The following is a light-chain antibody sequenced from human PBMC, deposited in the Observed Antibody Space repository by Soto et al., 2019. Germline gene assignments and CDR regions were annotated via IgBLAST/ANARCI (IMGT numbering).Light chain of an antibody. V-gene: IGLV2-14*01. J-gene: IGLJ1*01. Sequence: QSALTQPASVSGSPGQSITISCTGTSSDVGGYNYVSWHQQHPGKVPKLMIYDVSYRPSGVSNRFSGSKSGNTASLTISGLQAEDEADYYCSSYTTSSTYVFGCGTKLTVL. CDR2: DVS. CDR1: SSDVGGYNY. CDR3: SSYTTSSTYV.